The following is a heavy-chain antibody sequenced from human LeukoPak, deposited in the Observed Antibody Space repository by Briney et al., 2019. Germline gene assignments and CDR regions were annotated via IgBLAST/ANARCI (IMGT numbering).Heavy chain of an antibody. J-gene: IGHJ3*02. V-gene: IGHV4-39*07. Sequence: PSQTLSLTCTVSSGSISTSNYYCGWVRQPPGKALEWIGNIFYTGSTYYSPSLKSRVTISLDTSRNQFSLRLNSVTAADTAVYYCAKSNGYGLIDIWVQGTMVNVSS. CDR3: AKSNGYGLIDI. CDR1: SGSISTSNYY. CDR2: IFYTGST. D-gene: IGHD3-10*01.